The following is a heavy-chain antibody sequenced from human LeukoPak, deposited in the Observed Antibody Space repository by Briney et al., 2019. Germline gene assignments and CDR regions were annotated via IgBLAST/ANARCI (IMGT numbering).Heavy chain of an antibody. CDR1: GFMFDDYA. Sequence: GGSLRLSCAASGFMFDDYAMHWVRQAPGKGLEWVSLISGDGGTTNYADYVQSRFTISRDNSKNSLYLQVNSLRTEDSALYYCAKDIGDYGSLYYFDYWGQGTMVTVSS. J-gene: IGHJ4*02. CDR2: ISGDGGTT. CDR3: AKDIGDYGSLYYFDY. V-gene: IGHV3-43*02. D-gene: IGHD4-17*01.